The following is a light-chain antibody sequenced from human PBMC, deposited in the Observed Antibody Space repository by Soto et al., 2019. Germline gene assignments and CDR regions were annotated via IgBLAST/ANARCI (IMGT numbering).Light chain of an antibody. CDR1: QGISTY. Sequence: DIQMTQSQSSLSASVGDRVTITCRASQGISTYLNWYQQKSGKVPKLLIYAASSLRSGVPSRFSGSGSETDFTLTISSLQPEDFATYSCQQSYSTTWTFGQGTKVDIK. CDR2: AAS. J-gene: IGKJ1*01. CDR3: QQSYSTTWT. V-gene: IGKV1-39*01.